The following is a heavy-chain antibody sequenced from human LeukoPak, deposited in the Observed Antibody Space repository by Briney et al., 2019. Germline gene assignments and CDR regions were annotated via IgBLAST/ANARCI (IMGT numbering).Heavy chain of an antibody. CDR1: GFTFSSYE. Sequence: GGSLRLSCAASGFTFSSYEMNWVRQAPGKGLEWVSYISSSGTTRYYAESVKGRFTISRDNAKNSLYLQMNSLRAEGTAVYYCARDMGSDYWGQGTLVTVPS. J-gene: IGHJ4*02. V-gene: IGHV3-48*03. CDR3: ARDMGSDY. D-gene: IGHD3-10*01. CDR2: ISSSGTTR.